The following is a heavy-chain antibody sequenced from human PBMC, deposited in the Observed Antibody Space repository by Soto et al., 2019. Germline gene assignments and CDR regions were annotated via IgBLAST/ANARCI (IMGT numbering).Heavy chain of an antibody. D-gene: IGHD3-3*01. CDR3: ARDNPSRGYLEWTSYYYYMDV. CDR2: ISSSSSYI. V-gene: IGHV3-21*01. Sequence: GGSLRLSCAASGFTFSSYSMNWVRQAPGKGLEWVSSISSSSSYIYYADSVKGRFTISRDNAKNSLYLQMKSLRAEDTAVYYCARDNPSRGYLEWTSYYYYMDVWGKGTTVTVSS. CDR1: GFTFSSYS. J-gene: IGHJ6*03.